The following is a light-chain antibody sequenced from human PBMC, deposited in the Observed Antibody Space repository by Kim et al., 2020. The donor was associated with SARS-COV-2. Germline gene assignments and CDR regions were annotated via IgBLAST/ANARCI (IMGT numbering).Light chain of an antibody. J-gene: IGKJ2*01. CDR3: QKYDNWPPYT. CDR2: GAS. CDR1: QSVSSN. Sequence: EIVMTQSPATLSVSPGERATLSCRASQSVSSNLAWYQHKPGQAPRLLIYGASTRATGIPARFSGSGSGTEFTLTISSLQSEDFAVYYCQKYDNWPPYTFGQGTKLEI. V-gene: IGKV3-15*01.